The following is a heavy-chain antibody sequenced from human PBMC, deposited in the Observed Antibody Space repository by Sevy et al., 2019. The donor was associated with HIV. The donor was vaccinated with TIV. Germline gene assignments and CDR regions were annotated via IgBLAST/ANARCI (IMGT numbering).Heavy chain of an antibody. Sequence: ASVKVSCKASGGTFSSYAISWVRQAPGQGLAWMGGIIPIFGTANYAQKFQGRVTITADESTSTAYMELSSLRSEDTAVYYCASGQYYYDSSGLNDAFDIWGQGTMVTVSS. D-gene: IGHD3-22*01. V-gene: IGHV1-69*13. CDR3: ASGQYYYDSSGLNDAFDI. J-gene: IGHJ3*02. CDR2: IIPIFGTA. CDR1: GGTFSSYA.